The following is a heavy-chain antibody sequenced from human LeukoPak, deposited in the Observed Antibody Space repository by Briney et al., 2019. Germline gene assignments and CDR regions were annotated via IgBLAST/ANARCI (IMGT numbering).Heavy chain of an antibody. Sequence: GGSLRLSCAAPGFTFSSYWISWVRQAPGKGLEWVANIKQDGCEKYYVDSVKGRFTISRDNAKNSLYLQMYSLRAEDTAIYYCTRDKSCSSTSCQKYYFDYWGQGTLVTVSS. J-gene: IGHJ4*02. CDR1: GFTFSSYW. V-gene: IGHV3-7*03. D-gene: IGHD2-2*01. CDR2: IKQDGCEK. CDR3: TRDKSCSSTSCQKYYFDY.